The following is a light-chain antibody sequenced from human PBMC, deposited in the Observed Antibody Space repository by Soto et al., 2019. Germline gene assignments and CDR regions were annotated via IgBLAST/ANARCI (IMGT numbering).Light chain of an antibody. CDR3: QQRMNWPLT. CDR2: GAS. V-gene: IGKV3-11*01. J-gene: IGKJ5*01. Sequence: MQSPATLSVYPGKRATLSCRASQSISSNLGWYQQKPGQAPRLLIYGASNRATGIPARFSGSGSGTDFTLTITSLEPEDFAVYFRQQRMNWPLTFAQGARLEI. CDR1: QSISSN.